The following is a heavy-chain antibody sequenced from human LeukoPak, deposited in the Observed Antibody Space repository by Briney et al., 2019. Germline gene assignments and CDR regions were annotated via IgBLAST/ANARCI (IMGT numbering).Heavy chain of an antibody. J-gene: IGHJ4*02. CDR1: GYTFTSYA. CDR2: INAGNGNT. Sequence: ASVKVSCKASGYTFTSYAMHWVRQAPGQRLEWMGWINAGNGNTKYSQKFQGGVTITRDTSASTAYMELSSLRSEDTAVYYCARDAPLLWFGEFVFDYWGQGTLVTVSS. CDR3: ARDAPLLWFGEFVFDY. D-gene: IGHD3-10*01. V-gene: IGHV1-3*01.